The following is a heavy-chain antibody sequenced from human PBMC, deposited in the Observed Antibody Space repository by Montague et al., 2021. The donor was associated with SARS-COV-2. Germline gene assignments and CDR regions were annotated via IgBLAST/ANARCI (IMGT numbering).Heavy chain of an antibody. CDR1: GGSITNYY. J-gene: IGHJ5*01. CDR3: AREMGDDGIGYHPRGWFDA. V-gene: IGHV4-59*01. D-gene: IGHD3-22*01. Sequence: SETLSLTCTVSGGSITNYYWTWIRQPPGKGLEWIGNIYYSGSANFNPSLKGRGTMSIDASKNQFSLKLNSVTAADTAVYFCAREMGDDGIGYHPRGWFDAWGQGTMVTVSS. CDR2: IYYSGSA.